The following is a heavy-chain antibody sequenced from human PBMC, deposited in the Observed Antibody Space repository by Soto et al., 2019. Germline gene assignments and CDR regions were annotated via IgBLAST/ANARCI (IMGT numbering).Heavy chain of an antibody. CDR1: GFTVSSNY. V-gene: IGHV3-53*01. D-gene: IGHD3-3*01. CDR2: IYSGGST. Sequence: EVQLVESGGGLIQPGGSLRLSCAASGFTVSSNYMSWVRQAPGKGLEWVSVIYSGGSTYYADSVKGRFTISRDNCKNTLYLQMNSLRAEDTAVYYCARDWNYYYYGMDVWGQGTTVTVSS. CDR3: ARDWNYYYYGMDV. J-gene: IGHJ6*02.